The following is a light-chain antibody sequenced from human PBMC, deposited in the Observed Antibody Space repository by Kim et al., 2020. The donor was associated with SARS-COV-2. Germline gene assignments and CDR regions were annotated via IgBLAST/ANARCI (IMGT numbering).Light chain of an antibody. Sequence: PPGERATLSCRASESVNDNLAWYQQKPGQAPRLLIYRASNRATGIPARFSGSGSGTEFTLTISSLQSEDFAIYYCQQYNNWPPITFGQGTRLEIK. J-gene: IGKJ5*01. V-gene: IGKV3-15*01. CDR2: RAS. CDR1: ESVNDN. CDR3: QQYNNWPPIT.